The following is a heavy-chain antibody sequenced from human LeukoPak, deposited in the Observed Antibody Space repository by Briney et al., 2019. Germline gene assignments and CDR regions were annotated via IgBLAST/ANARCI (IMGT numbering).Heavy chain of an antibody. CDR2: ISAYNGNT. CDR3: ARDNYYDSSGYYRA. V-gene: IGHV1-18*01. Sequence: ASVKVSCKASGYTFTSYGIRWVRQAPGQGLEWMGWISAYNGNTNYAQKLQGRVTMTTDTSTSTAYMELRSLRSDDTAVYYCARDNYYDSSGYYRAWGQGTLVTVSS. D-gene: IGHD3-22*01. CDR1: GYTFTSYG. J-gene: IGHJ5*02.